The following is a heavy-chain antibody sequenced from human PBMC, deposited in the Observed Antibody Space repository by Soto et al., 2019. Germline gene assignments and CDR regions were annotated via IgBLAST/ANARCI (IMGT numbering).Heavy chain of an antibody. Sequence: QVQLVQSGAEVKKPGSSVKVSCKASGGTFSSYTISWVRQAPGQGLEWMGRIIPILGIANYAQKFQGRVTITADKSTSTAYVEMSSLRSEDTAVYYCAGAKGDIVAQGSQYYMDVWGKGTTVTVSS. D-gene: IGHD5-12*01. CDR3: AGAKGDIVAQGSQYYMDV. J-gene: IGHJ6*03. V-gene: IGHV1-69*02. CDR1: GGTFSSYT. CDR2: IIPILGIA.